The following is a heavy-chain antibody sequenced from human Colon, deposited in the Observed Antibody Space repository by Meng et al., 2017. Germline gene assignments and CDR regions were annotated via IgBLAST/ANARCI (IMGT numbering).Heavy chain of an antibody. J-gene: IGHJ6*02. D-gene: IGHD6-19*01. CDR3: ARPRFGGWPNQGMDV. CDR1: GFTFSTYS. V-gene: IGHV3-21*01. CDR2: ISSNSPYI. Sequence: GESLKISCAASGFTFSTYSITWVRQAPGKGLEWVSSISSNSPYIYYADSVKGRFTISRDNAKNSVYLQMNSLRDEDTAVYYCARPRFGGWPNQGMDVWGQGTTVTVSS.